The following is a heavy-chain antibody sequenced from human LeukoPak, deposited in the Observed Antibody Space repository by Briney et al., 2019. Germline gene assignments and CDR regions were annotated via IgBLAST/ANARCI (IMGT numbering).Heavy chain of an antibody. V-gene: IGHV1-2*02. CDR3: ARERGTVVTPGAAFDI. D-gene: IGHD4-23*01. Sequence: ASVKVSCKASGYTFTSYGISWVRQAPGQGLEWMGWINPNSGGTNYAQKFQGRVTMTRDTSISTAYMELSRLRSDDTAVYYCARERGTVVTPGAAFDIWGQGTVVTVS. CDR1: GYTFTSYG. J-gene: IGHJ3*02. CDR2: INPNSGGT.